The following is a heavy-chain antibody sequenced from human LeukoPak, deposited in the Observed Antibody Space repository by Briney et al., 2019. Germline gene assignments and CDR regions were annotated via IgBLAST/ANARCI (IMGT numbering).Heavy chain of an antibody. J-gene: IGHJ4*02. CDR1: GGYISGYY. D-gene: IGHD2-2*02. CDR2: IHYSGST. CDR3: ARYYCSSTTCYNFDY. V-gene: IGHV4-59*01. Sequence: PSETLSLTCTVSGGYISGYYWSWIRQPPGKGLEWIGYIHYSGSTNYNPSLKSRFTISVDTSKNQFSLKLHSVTAADTAVYYCARYYCSSTTCYNFDYWGQGTLVTVSS.